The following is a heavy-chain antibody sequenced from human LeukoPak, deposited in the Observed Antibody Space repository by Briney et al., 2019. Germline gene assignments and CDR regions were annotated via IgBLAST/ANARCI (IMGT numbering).Heavy chain of an antibody. CDR3: AREVPLYSETAFDI. CDR2: IYASGTT. V-gene: IGHV4-4*08. CDR1: GASIRTYF. J-gene: IGHJ3*02. D-gene: IGHD2-21*01. Sequence: SETLSLTCTVSGASIRTYFWSWIRQSPGRGLEWIGNIYASGTTNYNPPLESRVTISLDTSKNQVSLRLTSVSAADTALYYCAREVPLYSETAFDIWGQGTLVTVSS.